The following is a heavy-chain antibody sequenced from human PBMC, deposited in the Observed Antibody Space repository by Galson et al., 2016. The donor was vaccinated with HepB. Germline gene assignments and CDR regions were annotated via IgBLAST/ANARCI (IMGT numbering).Heavy chain of an antibody. D-gene: IGHD3-10*01. CDR2: LYHTGRT. V-gene: IGHV4-31*03. Sequence: TLSLTCTVSGGSISSGNYYWSWIRQPPGKGLEWIGFLYHTGRTYYNPSLKSRISMSVDTSKNQFSLKLNSVTAADTAIYYCAREEITRNRGVFISGGMDVWVQGTMVTVSS. CDR1: GGSISSGNYY. J-gene: IGHJ6*02. CDR3: AREEITRNRGVFISGGMDV.